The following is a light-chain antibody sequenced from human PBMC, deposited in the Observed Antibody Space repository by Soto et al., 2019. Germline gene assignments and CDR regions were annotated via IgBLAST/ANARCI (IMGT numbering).Light chain of an antibody. CDR2: LEGSGSY. J-gene: IGLJ3*02. Sequence: QAVVTQSSSASASLGSSVKLTCTLASGHSTYIIAWHQQQPGKAPRFLMKLEGSGSYNKGSGVPDRFSGSSSGADRYLTISNLQSEDEADYYCETWDSNVWMFGGGTKLTVL. CDR1: SGHSTYI. V-gene: IGLV4-60*03. CDR3: ETWDSNVWM.